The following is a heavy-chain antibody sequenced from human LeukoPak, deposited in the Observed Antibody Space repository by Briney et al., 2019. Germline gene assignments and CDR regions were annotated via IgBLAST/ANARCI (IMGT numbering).Heavy chain of an antibody. CDR3: ARARSAPLGCDILLKRGAFDI. V-gene: IGHV3-23*01. CDR1: GFTFSSYA. Sequence: GGSLRLSCAASGFTFSSYAMSWVRQAPGKGLEWVSAISGSGVSTYYADSVKGRFTVSRDNSKNTLYLQMSSLRAEDTAVYYCARARSAPLGCDILLKRGAFDIWGQGTMVTVSS. D-gene: IGHD2-8*02. J-gene: IGHJ3*02. CDR2: ISGSGVST.